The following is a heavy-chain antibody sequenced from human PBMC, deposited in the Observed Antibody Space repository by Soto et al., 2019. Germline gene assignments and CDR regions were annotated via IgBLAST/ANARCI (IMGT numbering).Heavy chain of an antibody. J-gene: IGHJ5*02. CDR3: AKYQPPEFGP. V-gene: IGHV4-30-4*08. CDR2: ISDSGST. Sequence: SESLSLTCSVSGASIGSGDDDGTWIRQSPGKGLEWIGYISDSGSTFYNPSLRSRLTIALDTSKNHFSLKLNSVTDADTAVYYCAKYQPPEFGPWGQGIQVTVSS. D-gene: IGHD2-2*01. CDR1: GASIGSGDDD.